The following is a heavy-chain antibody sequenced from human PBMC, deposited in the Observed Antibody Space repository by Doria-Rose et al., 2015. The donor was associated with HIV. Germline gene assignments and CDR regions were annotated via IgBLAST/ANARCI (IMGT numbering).Heavy chain of an antibody. J-gene: IGHJ4*02. D-gene: IGHD6-13*01. CDR2: IFSDDER. CDR3: ARIKSSRWYHKYYFDF. Sequence: QVTLKESGPVLVKPTETLTLTCTVSGVSLSSPGMVVSWIRQPPGKALEWFANIFSDDERSYKTSLKSRLTISRGTSKSQVVHTMTDMDPVDTATYYCARIKSSRWYHKYYFDFWGQGTLVIVSA. CDR1: GVSLSSPGMV. V-gene: IGHV2-26*01.